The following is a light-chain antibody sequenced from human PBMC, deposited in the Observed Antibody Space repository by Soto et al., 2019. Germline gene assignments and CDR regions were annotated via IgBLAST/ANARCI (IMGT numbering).Light chain of an antibody. Sequence: ENVLTQSPGTLSLSPGERATLSCRASQSVGRDYLAWFQQKPGQAPRLLIHDASRRATGIPDSFSGSGSGTDFNLTINRLEPEDFAIYYCQQYASSPITVGQGSRVDIK. V-gene: IGKV3-20*01. CDR1: QSVGRDY. CDR2: DAS. CDR3: QQYASSPIT. J-gene: IGKJ5*01.